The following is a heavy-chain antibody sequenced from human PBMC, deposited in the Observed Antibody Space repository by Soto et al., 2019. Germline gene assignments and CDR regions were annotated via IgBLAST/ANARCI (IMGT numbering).Heavy chain of an antibody. Sequence: QVQLMQSGPEVKKPGASVKVSCKASGYPFTVFGISWVRQAPGQGLEWMGWMSPYNGHTNYAQKLQGRVTMTPDTSTSTAYMELRSLTSDDTAVYYCARDPGGARGFEFWGQGTLVTVSS. J-gene: IGHJ4*02. CDR3: ARDPGGARGFEF. CDR2: MSPYNGHT. CDR1: GYPFTVFG. V-gene: IGHV1-18*01. D-gene: IGHD2-15*01.